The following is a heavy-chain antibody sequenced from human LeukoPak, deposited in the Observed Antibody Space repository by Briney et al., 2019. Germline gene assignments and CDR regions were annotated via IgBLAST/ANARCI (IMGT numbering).Heavy chain of an antibody. CDR2: ISSSSSSYI. D-gene: IGHD3-22*01. Sequence: GGSLRLSCAASGFTFSSYSMNWVRQAPGKGLEWVSSISSSSSSYIYYADSVKGRFTISRDNAKNSLYLQMNSLRAEDTAVYYCARERDYSSGYYVVDYWGQGTLVTVSS. CDR3: ARERDYSSGYYVVDY. V-gene: IGHV3-21*01. J-gene: IGHJ4*02. CDR1: GFTFSSYS.